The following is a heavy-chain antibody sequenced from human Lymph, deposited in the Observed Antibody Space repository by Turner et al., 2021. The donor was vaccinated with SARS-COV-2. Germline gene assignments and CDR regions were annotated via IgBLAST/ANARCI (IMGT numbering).Heavy chain of an antibody. V-gene: IGHV3-21*01. J-gene: IGHJ4*02. CDR1: GFTFSTYS. CDR3: ARDIPTTADYFDY. D-gene: IGHD4-17*01. CDR2: ISSSSSYI. Sequence: EVQLVESGGGLVQPGGSLRLSCAASGFTFSTYSMNWVRQAPGKGLEWISSISSSSSYIYYADSVKGRFTISRDEAKNSLYLQMNSLRAEDTAVYYCARDIPTTADYFDYWGQGTLVTVSS.